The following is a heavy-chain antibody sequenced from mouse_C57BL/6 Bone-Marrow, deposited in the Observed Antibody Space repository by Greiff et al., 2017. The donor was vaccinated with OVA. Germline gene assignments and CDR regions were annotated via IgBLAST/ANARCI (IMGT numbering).Heavy chain of an antibody. J-gene: IGHJ2*01. CDR3: ARRRDYYGSSYPYYFDY. D-gene: IGHD1-1*01. V-gene: IGHV1-4*01. Sequence: QVQLQQSGAELARPGASVKMSCKASGYTFTSYTMHWVKQRPGQGLEWIGYINPSSGYTKYNQKFKDKATLTADKSSSTAYMQLSSLTSEDSAVYYCARRRDYYGSSYPYYFDYWGQGTTLTVSS. CDR1: GYTFTSYT. CDR2: INPSSGYT.